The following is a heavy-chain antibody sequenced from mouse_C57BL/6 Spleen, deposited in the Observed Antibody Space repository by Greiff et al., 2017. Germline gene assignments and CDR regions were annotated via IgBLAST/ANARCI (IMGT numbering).Heavy chain of an antibody. CDR2: IYPRSGNT. V-gene: IGHV1-81*01. CDR1: GYTFTSYG. Sequence: QVQLQQSGAELARPGASVKLSCKASGYTFTSYGISWVKQRTGQGLEWIGEIYPRSGNTYYNEKFKGKATLTADKSSSTAYMELRSLTSEDSAVYFCARSGERQLRLLYFDYWGQGTTLTVSS. D-gene: IGHD3-2*02. CDR3: ARSGERQLRLLYFDY. J-gene: IGHJ2*01.